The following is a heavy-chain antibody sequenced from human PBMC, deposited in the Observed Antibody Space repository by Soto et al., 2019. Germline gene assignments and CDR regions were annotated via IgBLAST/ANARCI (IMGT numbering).Heavy chain of an antibody. CDR2: ISWNSGSI. CDR3: AKGLLWFGEFDY. Sequence: EVQLVESGGGLVQPGRSLRLSCAASGFTFDDYAMHWVRQAPGKGLEWVSGISWNSGSIGYADSVKGRFTISRDNAKNSLYLQMISLRAEDTGLYYCAKGLLWFGEFDYWGQGTLVTVSS. CDR1: GFTFDDYA. V-gene: IGHV3-9*01. J-gene: IGHJ4*02. D-gene: IGHD3-10*01.